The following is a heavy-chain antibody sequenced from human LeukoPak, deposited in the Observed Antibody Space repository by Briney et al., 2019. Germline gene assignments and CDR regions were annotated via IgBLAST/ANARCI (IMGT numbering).Heavy chain of an antibody. CDR1: GYTFTGHY. V-gene: IGHV1-2*02. D-gene: IGHD2-8*01. CDR2: IDPHSGDT. J-gene: IGHJ4*02. Sequence: ASVKVSCKASGYTFTGHYLHWVRQAPGQGLEWMGWIDPHSGDTNYAQKFQGRVPMTRDTSITTAYMELSRLTPDDTAVYYCAREVASGYCIDGVCPPFGYWGQGTLVTVSS. CDR3: AREVASGYCIDGVCPPFGY.